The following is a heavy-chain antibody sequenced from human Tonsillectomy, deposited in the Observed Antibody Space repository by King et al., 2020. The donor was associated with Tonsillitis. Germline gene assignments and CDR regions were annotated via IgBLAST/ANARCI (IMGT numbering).Heavy chain of an antibody. D-gene: IGHD5-24*01. J-gene: IGHJ4*02. Sequence: VQLVESGGGVVQPGRSLRLSCAASGFTFSSYGMHWVRQAPGKGLEWVAVIWYDGSNKYYADSVKGRFTISRDNSKNTLYLQMNSLRAEDTAVYYCARDRGFGWLQFFFDYWGQGTLVTVSS. CDR1: GFTFSSYG. CDR2: IWYDGSNK. V-gene: IGHV3-33*08. CDR3: ARDRGFGWLQFFFDY.